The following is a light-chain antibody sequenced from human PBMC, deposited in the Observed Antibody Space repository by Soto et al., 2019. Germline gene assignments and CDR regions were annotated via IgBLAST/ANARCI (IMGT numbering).Light chain of an antibody. CDR2: DAS. J-gene: IGKJ3*01. CDR1: QSVSSY. V-gene: IGKV3-11*01. Sequence: EIVLTQSPATLSLSPGERATLSCRASQSVSSYLAWYQQKPGQAPRLLIYDASNRATGIPARFSGSGSGTDFTLTISSLEPEDFAVYYCQQRSDWPFLTFGPGTKVD. CDR3: QQRSDWPFLT.